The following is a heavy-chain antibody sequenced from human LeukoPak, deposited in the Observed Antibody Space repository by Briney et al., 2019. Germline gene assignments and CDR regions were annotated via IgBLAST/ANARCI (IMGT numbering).Heavy chain of an antibody. V-gene: IGHV1-18*01. CDR3: ARTEDYDSSGYYSGY. CDR1: GYTFTSYG. D-gene: IGHD3-22*01. CDR2: ISAYNGNT. Sequence: ASVKVSCKASGYTFTSYGISWVRRAPGQGLEWMGWISAYNGNTNYAQKLQGRVTMTTDTSTSTAYMELRSLRSDDTAVYYCARTEDYDSSGYYSGYWGQGTLVTVSS. J-gene: IGHJ4*02.